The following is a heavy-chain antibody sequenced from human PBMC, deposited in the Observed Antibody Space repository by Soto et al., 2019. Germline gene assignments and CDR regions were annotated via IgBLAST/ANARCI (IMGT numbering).Heavy chain of an antibody. D-gene: IGHD3-3*01. Sequence: QVQLVQSGAEVKKPGSSVKVSCTASGGTFSSYAISWVRQAPGQGLEWMGGIIPIFGTANYAQKFQGRVTITADESTSTAYMELSSLRSEDTAVYYCARDRSFWSGYSPTTYYYYYGMDVWGQGTTVTVSS. V-gene: IGHV1-69*01. J-gene: IGHJ6*02. CDR3: ARDRSFWSGYSPTTYYYYYGMDV. CDR1: GGTFSSYA. CDR2: IIPIFGTA.